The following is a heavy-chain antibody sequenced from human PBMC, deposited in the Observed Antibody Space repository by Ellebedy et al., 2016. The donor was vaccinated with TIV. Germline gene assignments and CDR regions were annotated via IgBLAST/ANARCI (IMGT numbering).Heavy chain of an antibody. Sequence: MPSETLSLTCTASGGSISSYYWSWIPQLPGKGLEWIGYISYSGSTNYNPSLKSLLTISVDTSKNKFSLRMSSLTAADTAIYYCARVVWQQPVSYAFDIWGQGTMVTVSS. V-gene: IGHV4-59*01. J-gene: IGHJ3*02. CDR1: GGSISSYY. CDR3: ARVVWQQPVSYAFDI. CDR2: ISYSGST. D-gene: IGHD6-13*01.